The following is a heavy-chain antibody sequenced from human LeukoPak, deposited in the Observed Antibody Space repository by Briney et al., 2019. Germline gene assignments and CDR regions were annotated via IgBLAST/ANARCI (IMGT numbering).Heavy chain of an antibody. CDR3: ARDPGYSYAEGPRPHPRH. CDR1: GGTFSNYA. CDR2: IIPILNIT. V-gene: IGHV1-69*04. J-gene: IGHJ4*02. D-gene: IGHD5-18*01. Sequence: SVKVSCKASGGTFSNYAISWVRQAPGQGLEWMGRIIPILNITDYAQKFQGRVTITADKSTTTAFMELSSLRSDDTAVYYCARDPGYSYAEGPRPHPRHWGQGTLVTVSS.